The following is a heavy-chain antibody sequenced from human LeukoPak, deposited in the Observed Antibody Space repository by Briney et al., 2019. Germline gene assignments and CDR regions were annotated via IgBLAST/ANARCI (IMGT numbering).Heavy chain of an antibody. D-gene: IGHD1-26*01. CDR2: IYYSGST. CDR1: GGSISSSSYY. Sequence: SETLSLTCTVSGGSISSSSYYWGWRRQPPGRGREWIGSIYYSGSTYYNPSLKSRVTISVDTSKNQFSLKLSSVTAADTAVYYCARQIVGATIGSYYFDYWGQGTLVTVSP. CDR3: ARQIVGATIGSYYFDY. V-gene: IGHV4-39*01. J-gene: IGHJ4*02.